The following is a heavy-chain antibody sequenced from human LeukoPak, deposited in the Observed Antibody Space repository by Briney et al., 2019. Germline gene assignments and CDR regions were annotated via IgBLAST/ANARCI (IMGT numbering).Heavy chain of an antibody. CDR1: GGSFNSNNYY. V-gene: IGHV4-39*02. Sequence: SETLSLTCTVTGGSFNSNNYYWGWVRQPPGKGLEWIGSIYYSGSTDYNPSHKSRVTISVDTSQNQFSLKLSSVTAADTAVYYCAREATTGYSDAFDIWGQGTMVTVSS. CDR3: AREATTGYSDAFDI. D-gene: IGHD3-9*01. J-gene: IGHJ3*02. CDR2: IYYSGST.